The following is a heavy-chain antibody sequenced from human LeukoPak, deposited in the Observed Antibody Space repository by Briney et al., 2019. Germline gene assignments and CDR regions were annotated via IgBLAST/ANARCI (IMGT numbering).Heavy chain of an antibody. CDR2: ISGSGGST. V-gene: IGHV3-23*01. D-gene: IGHD6-19*01. J-gene: IGHJ4*02. CDR3: AKGSGDSSAWFQLFDY. Sequence: GGSLRLSCAASGFTVSSNYMSWVRQAPGKGLEWVSTISGSGGSTYYADSVKGRFTISRDNSKNTLYLQMNSLRAEDTAVYYCAKGSGDSSAWFQLFDYWGQGTLVTVSS. CDR1: GFTVSSNY.